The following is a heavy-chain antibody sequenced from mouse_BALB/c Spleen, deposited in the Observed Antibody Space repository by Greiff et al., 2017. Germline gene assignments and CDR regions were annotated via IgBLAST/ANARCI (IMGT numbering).Heavy chain of an antibody. CDR2: ISSGGSYT. CDR3: TREANWDFGY. Sequence: EVKVVESGGGLVKPGGSLKLSCAASGFTFSSYTMSWVRQTPEKRLEWVATISSGGSYTYYPDSVTGRFTISRDNAKNTLYLQMSSLKSEDTAMYYCTREANWDFGYWGQGTTLTVSS. D-gene: IGHD4-1*01. CDR1: GFTFSSYT. V-gene: IGHV5-6-4*01. J-gene: IGHJ2*01.